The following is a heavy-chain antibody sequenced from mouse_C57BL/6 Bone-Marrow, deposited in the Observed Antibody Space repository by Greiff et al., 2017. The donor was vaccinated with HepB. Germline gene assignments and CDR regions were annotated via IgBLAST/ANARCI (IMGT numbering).Heavy chain of an antibody. Sequence: QVQLQQSGAELVKPGASVKMSCKASGYTFTSYWITWVKQRPGQGLEWIGDIYPGSGSTNYNEKFKSKATLTVDTSSSTAYMQLSSLTSEDSAVYDCATVGLLRSYAMDYWGQGTSVTVSS. D-gene: IGHD1-1*01. J-gene: IGHJ4*01. V-gene: IGHV1-55*01. CDR1: GYTFTSYW. CDR3: ATVGLLRSYAMDY. CDR2: IYPGSGST.